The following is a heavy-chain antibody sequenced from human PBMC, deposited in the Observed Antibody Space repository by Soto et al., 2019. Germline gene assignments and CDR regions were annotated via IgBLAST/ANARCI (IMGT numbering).Heavy chain of an antibody. CDR1: GFTFSSYA. Sequence: GGSLRLSCAASGFTFSSYAMHWVRQAPGKGLEYVSAISSNGGSTYYANSVKGRFTISRDNSKNTLYLQMGSLRAEDMAVYYCARAPSSSWYDDYWGQGTLVTVSS. D-gene: IGHD6-13*01. CDR2: ISSNGGST. V-gene: IGHV3-64*01. CDR3: ARAPSSSWYDDY. J-gene: IGHJ4*02.